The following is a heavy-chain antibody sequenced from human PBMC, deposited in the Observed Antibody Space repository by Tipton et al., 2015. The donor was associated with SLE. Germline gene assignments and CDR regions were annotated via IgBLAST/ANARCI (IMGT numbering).Heavy chain of an antibody. D-gene: IGHD4-17*01. J-gene: IGHJ4*02. CDR1: GFTFSSYA. CDR2: ISGSGGST. CDR3: AKDRPYGDSSRGYYFDY. Sequence: SLRLSCAASGFTFSSYAMSWVRQAPGKGLEWVSAISGSGGSTYYADSVKGRFTISRDNSKNTLYLQMNSLRAEDTAVYYCAKDRPYGDSSRGYYFDYWGQGTLVTVSS. V-gene: IGHV3-23*01.